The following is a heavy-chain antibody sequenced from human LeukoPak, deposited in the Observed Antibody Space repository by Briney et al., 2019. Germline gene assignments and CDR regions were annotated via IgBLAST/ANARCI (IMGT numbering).Heavy chain of an antibody. D-gene: IGHD3-22*01. CDR1: GGSIGWDY. V-gene: IGHV4-4*07. J-gene: IGHJ4*02. CDR2: IYKSGST. CDR3: AREEYFQDSNGYSYYFHS. Sequence: SETLSLTCTVSGGSIGWDYWSWIRQSAGKGLEWIGRIYKSGSTNYNPSFRSRVTMSADTSKNQFSLNVTSVTVADTAVYYCAREEYFQDSNGYSYYFHSWGQGSLVTVSS.